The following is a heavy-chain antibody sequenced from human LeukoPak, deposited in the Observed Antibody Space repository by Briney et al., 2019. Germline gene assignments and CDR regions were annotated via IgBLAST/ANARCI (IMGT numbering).Heavy chain of an antibody. CDR2: ISDSGST. V-gene: IGHV3-23*01. Sequence: GGPLRLSCAASGFTFSSFAMSWVRQAPGKGLEWVSTISDSGSTYYADSVKGRFTISRDNSKNTLYLQMNSLRAEDTAVYYCAKTISGYCSRTSCLNWFDPWGQGTLVTVSS. J-gene: IGHJ5*02. D-gene: IGHD2-2*03. CDR3: AKTISGYCSRTSCLNWFDP. CDR1: GFTFSSFA.